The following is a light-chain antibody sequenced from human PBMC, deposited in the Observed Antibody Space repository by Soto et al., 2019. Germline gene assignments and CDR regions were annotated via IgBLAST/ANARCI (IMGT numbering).Light chain of an antibody. J-gene: IGKJ1*01. CDR1: QSISSNS. Sequence: EMVLTQSPCTVSLSPGERATLSCSAIQSISSNSLAWYQQKPGQAPRLFIYGASSRATGIPDRFIGSGSGTHFTLTISRLEPEDFALYYCQQYGSSPRISFGQGTKVDIK. CDR2: GAS. V-gene: IGKV3-20*01. CDR3: QQYGSSPRIS.